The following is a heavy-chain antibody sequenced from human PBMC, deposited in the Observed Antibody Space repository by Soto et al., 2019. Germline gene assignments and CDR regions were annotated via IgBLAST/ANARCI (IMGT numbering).Heavy chain of an antibody. Sequence: EVQLVESGGGLVQPGGSLRLSCAASGFTFSSYWMHWVRQASGKGLVWVSRINSDGSGTSYADSVKGRFTISRDNAKNTLYLQMNSLGAEDTAVYYCASPAMVRVGAFDIWGQGTMVTVSS. CDR2: INSDGSGT. CDR1: GFTFSSYW. J-gene: IGHJ3*02. D-gene: IGHD5-18*01. V-gene: IGHV3-74*01. CDR3: ASPAMVRVGAFDI.